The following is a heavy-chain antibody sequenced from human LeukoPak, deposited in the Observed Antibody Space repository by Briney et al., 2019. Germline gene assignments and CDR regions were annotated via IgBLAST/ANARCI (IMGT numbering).Heavy chain of an antibody. CDR2: FDPEDGET. V-gene: IGHV1-24*01. D-gene: IGHD3-9*01. Sequence: ASVKVSCKVSGYTLTESSMHWVRQAPGKGLEWMGGFDPEDGETIYAQKFQGRVTMTEDTSTDTAYMELSSLRSEDTAVYYCATDVTGPTKRDYWGQGTLVTVSS. CDR3: ATDVTGPTKRDY. CDR1: GYTLTESS. J-gene: IGHJ4*02.